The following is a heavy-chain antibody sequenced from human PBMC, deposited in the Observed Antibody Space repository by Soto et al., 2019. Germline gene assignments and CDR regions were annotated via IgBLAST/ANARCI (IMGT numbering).Heavy chain of an antibody. Sequence: AGGARRLSCVASDFTFDSYGIHWVRQAPGKGLQWVALISYEGSNTYYADCVSGRFTISRDNAKNTLYLQMNTLRPEDTGLYYCARVTPGNNLSYFSGLDFWGQGTSVTVSS. CDR3: ARVTPGNNLSYFSGLDF. CDR1: DFTFDSYG. J-gene: IGHJ6*01. CDR2: ISYEGSNT. D-gene: IGHD1-1*01. V-gene: IGHV3-30-3*01.